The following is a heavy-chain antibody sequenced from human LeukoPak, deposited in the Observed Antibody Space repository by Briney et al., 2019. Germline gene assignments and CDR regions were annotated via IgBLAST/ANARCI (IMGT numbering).Heavy chain of an antibody. Sequence: PSETLSLTRTVSGGHISNYYWSWIRQPPGEGLEWIGYTYFSGTTKYNPSLKSRVTISVDTSKNQFSLKLSSVTAADTAVYYCARGRWELPYWGQGTLVTVSS. CDR3: ARGRWELPY. J-gene: IGHJ4*02. CDR1: GGHISNYY. V-gene: IGHV4-59*12. D-gene: IGHD1-26*01. CDR2: TYFSGTT.